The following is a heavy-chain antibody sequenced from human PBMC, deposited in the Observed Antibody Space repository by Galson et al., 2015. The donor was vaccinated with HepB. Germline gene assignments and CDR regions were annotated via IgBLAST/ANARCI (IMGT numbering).Heavy chain of an antibody. J-gene: IGHJ4*02. Sequence: ETLSLTCAVYGGFSSGYYWTWIRQPPGKGLEWIGEINQSGSTNYNPSLKSRVTITVDTSKKQFSLKLSSVTAADTALYYCARGLLAARSALNYWGQGTLVTVSS. CDR2: INQSGST. CDR1: GGFSSGYY. V-gene: IGHV4-34*01. D-gene: IGHD6-6*01. CDR3: ARGLLAARSALNY.